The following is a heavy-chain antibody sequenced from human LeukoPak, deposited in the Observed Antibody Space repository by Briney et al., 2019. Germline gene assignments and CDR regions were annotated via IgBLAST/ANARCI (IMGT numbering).Heavy chain of an antibody. D-gene: IGHD2-2*01. Sequence: DPSETLSLTCTVSGGSISSGGYYWSWIRQHPGKGLEWIGHIYYSGSTYYNPSLKSRVTISVDTSKNQFSLKLSSVTAAVTAVYYCARAVLVVPAANAFDIWGQGTMVTVSS. CDR2: IYYSGST. J-gene: IGHJ3*02. CDR3: ARAVLVVPAANAFDI. V-gene: IGHV4-31*03. CDR1: GGSISSGGYY.